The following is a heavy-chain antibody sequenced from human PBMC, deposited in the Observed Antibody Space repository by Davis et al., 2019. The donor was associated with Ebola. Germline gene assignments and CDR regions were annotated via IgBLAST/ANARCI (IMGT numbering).Heavy chain of an antibody. Sequence: ASVKVSCKASGYTFSTHYIHWVRQAPGQGLEWMGMINPSDGSAHYAQRFQGRVTLTRGTSTRTIYMEMGSLRSDDTAIYFCAREDGVAVTGTPYNWFDPWGQGSQVNVSS. D-gene: IGHD6-19*01. CDR2: INPSDGSA. V-gene: IGHV1-46*01. CDR1: GYTFSTHY. CDR3: AREDGVAVTGTPYNWFDP. J-gene: IGHJ5*01.